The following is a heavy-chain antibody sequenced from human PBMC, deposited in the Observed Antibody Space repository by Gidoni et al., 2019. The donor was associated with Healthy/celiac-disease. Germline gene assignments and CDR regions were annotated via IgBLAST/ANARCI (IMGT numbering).Heavy chain of an antibody. D-gene: IGHD3-22*01. CDR2: IWYDGSNK. CDR3: ARGYYDSSGYYIYYYYGMDV. J-gene: IGHJ6*02. Sequence: QVQLVESGGGVVQPGRSLRLSCAASGFTFSSYAMPRVRQAPGKGLEWGAVIWYDGSNKYYADSVKGRFTISRDNSKNTLYLQRNSLRAEDTAVYYCARGYYDSSGYYIYYYYGMDVWGQGTTVTVSS. V-gene: IGHV3-33*01. CDR1: GFTFSSYA.